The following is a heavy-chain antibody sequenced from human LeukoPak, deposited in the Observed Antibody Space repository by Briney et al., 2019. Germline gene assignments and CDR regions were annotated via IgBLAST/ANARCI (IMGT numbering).Heavy chain of an antibody. CDR1: GFTFSSYW. D-gene: IGHD3-3*01. J-gene: IGHJ6*02. CDR3: ARAGAYYDFWSGYSNYGMDV. Sequence: GGSLRLSCAAPGFTFSSYWMSWVRQAPGKGLEWVANIKQDGSEKYYVDSVKGRFTISRDNAKNSLYLQMNSLRAEDTAVYYCARAGAYYDFWSGYSNYGMDVWGQGTTVTVSS. CDR2: IKQDGSEK. V-gene: IGHV3-7*01.